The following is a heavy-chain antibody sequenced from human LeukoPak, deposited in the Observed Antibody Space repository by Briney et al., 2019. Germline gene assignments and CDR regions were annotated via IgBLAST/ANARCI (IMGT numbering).Heavy chain of an antibody. J-gene: IGHJ5*02. CDR2: IYYSGST. Sequence: TSETLSLTCTVSGGSISSSSYYWGWIRQPPGKGLEWIGSIYYSGSTYYNPSLKSRVTISVDTSKNQFSLKLSSVTAADTAVYYCARHWDIVVVVAATDNWFDPWGQGTLVTVSS. CDR3: ARHWDIVVVVAATDNWFDP. CDR1: GGSISSSSYY. D-gene: IGHD2-15*01. V-gene: IGHV4-39*01.